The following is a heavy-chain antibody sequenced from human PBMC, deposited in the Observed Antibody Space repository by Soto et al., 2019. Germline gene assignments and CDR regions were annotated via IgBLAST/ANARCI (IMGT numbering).Heavy chain of an antibody. J-gene: IGHJ4*02. CDR3: APLSSGSTDFDY. V-gene: IGHV1-18*01. Sequence: GASAKASSKAPRFTFTSNCISWVRQAPGQGLEWMGWISAYNGNTNYAQKLQGRVTMTTDTSTSTAYMELRSLRSDDTAVYYCAPLSSGSTDFDYWGQGTLVTVSS. D-gene: IGHD6-19*01. CDR1: RFTFTSNC. CDR2: ISAYNGNT.